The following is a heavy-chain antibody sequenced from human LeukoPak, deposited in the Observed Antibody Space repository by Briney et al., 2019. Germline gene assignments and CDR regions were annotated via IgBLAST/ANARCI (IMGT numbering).Heavy chain of an antibody. CDR2: ISGSGGRT. CDR3: AKSTRGGVLRYFDWLLSSFDY. Sequence: GGSLRLSRAASGFTFSSYATSWVRQAPGKGLEWVSAISGSGGRTYYADSVKGRLTISRDNSKNTLYLQMNSLRAEGTAVYCCAKSTRGGVLRYFDWLLSSFDYWGQGTLVTVSS. D-gene: IGHD3-9*01. V-gene: IGHV3-23*01. CDR1: GFTFSSYA. J-gene: IGHJ4*02.